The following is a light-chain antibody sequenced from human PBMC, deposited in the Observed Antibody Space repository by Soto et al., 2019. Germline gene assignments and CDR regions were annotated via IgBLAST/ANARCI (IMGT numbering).Light chain of an antibody. V-gene: IGKV3-11*01. J-gene: IGKJ4*01. CDR2: DAS. Sequence: EIGLTQSPATLSLSPRERATLSCRASQSVSKYLAWYQQKPGQAPRLLIYDASNRATGIPARFSGSGSGTDFTLTISSLEPEDFAVYYCQQRDSWPLTFGGGTKVEIK. CDR3: QQRDSWPLT. CDR1: QSVSKY.